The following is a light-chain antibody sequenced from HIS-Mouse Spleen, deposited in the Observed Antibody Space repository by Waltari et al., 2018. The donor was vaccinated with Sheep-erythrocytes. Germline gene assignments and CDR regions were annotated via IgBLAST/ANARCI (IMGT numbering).Light chain of an antibody. Sequence: DIVMTQSPDSLAVSLGERATINCQSSQSVLYSSNNKNDLAWYQQKPGQPPKLLIYWASTRESGVPDRFSGSGSGTDFTLTISSLQAEDVAVYYCQQYYSTLTFGGGTKVEIK. CDR3: QQYYSTLT. CDR2: WAS. CDR1: QSVLYSSNNKND. J-gene: IGKJ4*01. V-gene: IGKV4-1*01.